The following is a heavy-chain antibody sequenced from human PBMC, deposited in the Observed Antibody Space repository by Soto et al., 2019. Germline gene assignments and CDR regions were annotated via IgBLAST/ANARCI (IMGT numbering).Heavy chain of an antibody. CDR2: IYYSGST. J-gene: IGHJ4*02. V-gene: IGHV4-59*01. Sequence: SETLSLTCTVSGGSISSYYWSWIRQPPGKGLEWIGYIYYSGSTNYNPSLKSRVTISVDTSKNQFSLKLSSVTAADTAVYYCARGGGGVLRYFDWVYWGQGTLVTVSS. CDR1: GGSISSYY. CDR3: ARGGGGVLRYFDWVY. D-gene: IGHD3-9*01.